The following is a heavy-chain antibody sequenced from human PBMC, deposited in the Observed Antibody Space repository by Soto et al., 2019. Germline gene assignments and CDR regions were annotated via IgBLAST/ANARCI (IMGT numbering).Heavy chain of an antibody. CDR2: ISGSGGST. V-gene: IGHV3-23*01. J-gene: IGHJ4*02. CDR1: GFTFSSYA. Sequence: GSLRLSCAASGFTFSSYAMSWVRQAPGKGLEWVSAISGSGGSTYYADSVKGRFTISRDNSKNTLYLQMNSLRAEDTAVYYCAKSQIFGVVIPLYYFDYWGQGTLVTVSS. CDR3: AKSQIFGVVIPLYYFDY. D-gene: IGHD3-3*01.